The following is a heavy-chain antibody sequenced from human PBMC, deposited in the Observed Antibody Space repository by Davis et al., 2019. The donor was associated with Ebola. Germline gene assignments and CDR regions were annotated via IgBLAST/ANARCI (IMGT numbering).Heavy chain of an antibody. Sequence: ASVTVSCKASGYTFTGYYIHWVRQAPGQGLEWMGWMNPNSGNTGYAQKFQGRVTITRNTSISTAYMELSSLRSEDTAVYYCAREGMVGPGSSWSYYMDVWGKGATVTVSS. D-gene: IGHD6-13*01. CDR2: MNPNSGNT. CDR3: AREGMVGPGSSWSYYMDV. J-gene: IGHJ6*03. V-gene: IGHV1-8*03. CDR1: GYTFTGYY.